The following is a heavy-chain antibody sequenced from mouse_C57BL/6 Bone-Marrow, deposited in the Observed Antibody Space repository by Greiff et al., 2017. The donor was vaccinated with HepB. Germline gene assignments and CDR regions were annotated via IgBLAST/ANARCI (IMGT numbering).Heavy chain of an antibody. CDR1: GYTFTDYN. V-gene: IGHV1-22*01. Sequence: EVKLMESGPELVKPGASVKMSCKASGYTFTDYNMHWVKQSHGKSLEWIGYINPNNGGTSYNQKFKGKATLTVNKSSSTAYMELRSLTSEDSAVYYCASPYYYGSSSWFAYWGQGTLVTVSA. CDR2: INPNNGGT. D-gene: IGHD1-1*01. J-gene: IGHJ3*01. CDR3: ASPYYYGSSSWFAY.